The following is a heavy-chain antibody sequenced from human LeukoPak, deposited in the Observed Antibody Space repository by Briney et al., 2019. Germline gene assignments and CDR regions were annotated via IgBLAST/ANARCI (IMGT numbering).Heavy chain of an antibody. CDR3: ARAPSGLDY. V-gene: IGHV3-72*01. J-gene: IGHJ4*02. CDR1: GFTLSDHN. Sequence: QTGGSLRLSCAVSGFTLSDHNMDWVRQAPGKGLEGVGRTTNKAHSYHTECAASVKGRFTISRDDSQNSLDLQMNSLKTKDTAVYYCARAPSGLDYWGQGILVTVSS. D-gene: IGHD2-15*01. CDR2: TTNKAHSYHT.